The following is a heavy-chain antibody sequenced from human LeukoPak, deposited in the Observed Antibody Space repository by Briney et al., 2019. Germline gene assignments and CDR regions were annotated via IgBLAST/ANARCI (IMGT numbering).Heavy chain of an antibody. J-gene: IGHJ4*02. CDR1: GFTFSSYS. CDR3: ANEIRPNDY. CDR2: ISSSSNVI. V-gene: IGHV3-48*01. D-gene: IGHD4-17*01. Sequence: GGSLRLSCAASGFTFSSYSMNWVRQAPGKGLEWVSYISSSSNVIYYADSVKGRFTISRENSKSTLYLQMNNLRADDTAVYYCANEIRPNDYWGQGTLVTVSS.